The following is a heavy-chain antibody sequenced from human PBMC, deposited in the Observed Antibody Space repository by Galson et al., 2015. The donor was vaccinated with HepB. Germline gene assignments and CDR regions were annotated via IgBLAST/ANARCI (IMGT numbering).Heavy chain of an antibody. J-gene: IGHJ6*03. CDR1: GFTFSSYA. CDR3: ARDGVVVVPAAIFDYYYYYMDV. D-gene: IGHD2-2*02. V-gene: IGHV3-30-3*01. CDR2: ISYDGSNK. Sequence: SLRLSCAASGFTFSSYAMHWVRQAPGRGLEWVAVISYDGSNKYYADSVKGRFTISRDNSKNTLYLQMNSLRAEDTAVYYCARDGVVVVPAAIFDYYYYYMDVWDKGTTVTVSS.